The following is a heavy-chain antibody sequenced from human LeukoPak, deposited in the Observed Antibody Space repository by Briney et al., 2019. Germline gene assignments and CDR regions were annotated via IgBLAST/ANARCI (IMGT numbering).Heavy chain of an antibody. D-gene: IGHD6-6*01. Sequence: GGSLRLSCAASGFTVSSNYMSWVRQAPGKGLEWVSVIYSGGSTYYADSVKGRFTISRDNSKNTLYLQMNGLRAEDTAVYYCAGEQLLPDYYYYGMDVWGQGTTVTVSS. V-gene: IGHV3-66*02. CDR2: IYSGGST. CDR1: GFTVSSNY. J-gene: IGHJ6*02. CDR3: AGEQLLPDYYYYGMDV.